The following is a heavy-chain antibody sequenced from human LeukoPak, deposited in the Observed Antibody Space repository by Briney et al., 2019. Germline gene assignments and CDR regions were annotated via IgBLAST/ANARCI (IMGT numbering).Heavy chain of an antibody. CDR1: GFSFDDYA. CDR3: ARGSDSNFGARDGFDY. CDR2: IRGKAYGETT. V-gene: IGHV3-49*04. J-gene: IGHJ4*02. Sequence: PGGSLRLSCSVSGFSFDDYAMNWVRQAPGKGLEWVGFIRGKAYGETTDYAASVKGRFIISRDEFDSIAYLQMNSLKSEDTAVYYCARGSDSNFGARDGFDYWGQGTLVTVSS. D-gene: IGHD3-16*01.